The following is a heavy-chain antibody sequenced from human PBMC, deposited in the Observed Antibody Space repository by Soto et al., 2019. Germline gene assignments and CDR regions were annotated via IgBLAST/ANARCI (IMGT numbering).Heavy chain of an antibody. V-gene: IGHV3-53*01. J-gene: IGHJ1*01. CDR2: IYSGGST. CDR3: ARGYCSGGSCYAEYFPH. CDR1: GFIVSSNY. Sequence: EVQLVESGGGLIQPGGSLRLSCAASGFIVSSNYMSWVRQAPGKGLEWVSVIYSGGSTYYADSVKGRFTISRDNSKHTLYLQMSSLRAEDTAVYYCARGYCSGGSCYAEYFPHWGQGTLVTVSS. D-gene: IGHD2-15*01.